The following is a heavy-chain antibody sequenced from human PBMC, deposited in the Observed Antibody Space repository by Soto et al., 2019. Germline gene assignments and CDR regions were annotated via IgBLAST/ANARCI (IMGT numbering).Heavy chain of an antibody. V-gene: IGHV4-34*01. Sequence: SETLSLTCAVYGGSFSGYYWSWIRQPPGKGLEWIGEINHSGSTNYNPSLKSRVTISVDTSKNQFPLKLSSVTAADTAVYYCARGRSIAVAGFYYYYGMDVWGQGTTVTVS. CDR3: ARGRSIAVAGFYYYYGMDV. CDR1: GGSFSGYY. D-gene: IGHD6-19*01. J-gene: IGHJ6*02. CDR2: INHSGST.